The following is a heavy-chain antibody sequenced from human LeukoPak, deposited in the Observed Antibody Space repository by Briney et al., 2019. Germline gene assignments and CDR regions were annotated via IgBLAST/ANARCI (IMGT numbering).Heavy chain of an antibody. CDR3: ARTYQVPAAIPY. CDR1: GGSFSGYY. Sequence: SETLSLTCAVYGGSFSGYYWTWIRQPPGKVLEWLGEINHSGSTNYNPSLKSRVTISVDTSKNQFSLKLSSVTAADTAVYYCARTYQVPAAIPYWGQGTLVTVSS. CDR2: INHSGST. D-gene: IGHD2-2*02. V-gene: IGHV4-34*01. J-gene: IGHJ4*02.